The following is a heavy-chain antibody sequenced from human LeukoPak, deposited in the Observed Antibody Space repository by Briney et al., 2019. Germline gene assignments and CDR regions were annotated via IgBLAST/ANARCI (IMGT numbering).Heavy chain of an antibody. Sequence: SETLSLTCAVYGGSFSGYCWSWIRQPPGKGLEWIGEINHSGSTNYNPSLKSRVTISVDTSKNQFSLKLSSVTAADTAVYYCAGDYGDNYGFYMDVWGKGTTVTVSS. CDR2: INHSGST. D-gene: IGHD4-17*01. CDR3: AGDYGDNYGFYMDV. CDR1: GGSFSGYC. J-gene: IGHJ6*03. V-gene: IGHV4-34*01.